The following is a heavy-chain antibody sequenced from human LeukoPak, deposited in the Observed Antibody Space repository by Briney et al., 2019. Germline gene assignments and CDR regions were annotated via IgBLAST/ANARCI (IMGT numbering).Heavy chain of an antibody. J-gene: IGHJ4*02. V-gene: IGHV3-23*01. CDR2: ISGSGGST. D-gene: IGHD2-15*01. Sequence: GGSLRLSCAASGFTFSSYAMSWVRQAPGKGLEWVSAISGSGGSTYYADSVKGRFTISRDSSKNTLYLQMNSLRAEDTAVYYCARTRAVVNPYDYWGQGTLVTVSS. CDR3: ARTRAVVNPYDY. CDR1: GFTFSSYA.